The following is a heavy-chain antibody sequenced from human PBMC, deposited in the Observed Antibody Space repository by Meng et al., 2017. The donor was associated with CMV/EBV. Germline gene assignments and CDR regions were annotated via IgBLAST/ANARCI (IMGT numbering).Heavy chain of an antibody. J-gene: IGHJ4*02. Sequence: GGSLRLSCTASGFTFGAYAMSWVRQAPGKGLEWVGFIRSKAYGGTTEYAASVKGRFTISRDDSKSIAYLQMNSLKTEDTAVYYCTRDYAKYYDILTGYYRFGFFDYWGQGTLVTVSS. D-gene: IGHD3-9*01. V-gene: IGHV3-49*04. CDR2: IRSKAYGGTT. CDR1: GFTFGAYA. CDR3: TRDYAKYYDILTGYYRFGFFDY.